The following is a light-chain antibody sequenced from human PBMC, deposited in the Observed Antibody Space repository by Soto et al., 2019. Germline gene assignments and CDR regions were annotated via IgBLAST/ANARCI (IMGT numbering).Light chain of an antibody. J-gene: IGKJ5*01. V-gene: IGKV1-12*01. CDR1: QTISRY. CDR3: QQANSFPIT. CDR2: EAS. Sequence: DIQMTQSPSSLSASVEDRVTITCRASQTISRYLNWYQQKPGKAPKLLIYEASSLQSGVPSRISGSGSGTDFTLTISSLQPEDFATYYCQQANSFPITFGQGTRLE.